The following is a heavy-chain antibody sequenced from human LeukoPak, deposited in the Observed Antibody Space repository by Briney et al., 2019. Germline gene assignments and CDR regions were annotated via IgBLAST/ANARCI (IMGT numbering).Heavy chain of an antibody. CDR2: ISSSTSTI. Sequence: PGGSLRFSCAASGFTFTSYNMNWVRQAPGKGLEWVSYISSSTSTIYYADSVKGRFTVSRDNAKNSLSLQMNSLRAEDTAVYYCASQPEGGGYRYDSHPGYFDFWGQGTLVTVSS. D-gene: IGHD5-18*01. V-gene: IGHV3-48*01. CDR3: ASQPEGGGYRYDSHPGYFDF. J-gene: IGHJ4*02. CDR1: GFTFTSYN.